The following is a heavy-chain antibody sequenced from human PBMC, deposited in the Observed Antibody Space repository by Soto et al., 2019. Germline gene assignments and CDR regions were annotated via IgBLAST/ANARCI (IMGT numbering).Heavy chain of an antibody. CDR2: ISGSGGTT. Sequence: EVQLSESGGGLVQPGGSLRLSCVASGFDFSGYAMGWVRQAPGKGLEWVSTISGSGGTTYYGDSVKGRFTISRDNSNNTLYLQMYSLGAEDTALYYCVKDRGYAGNWYTGDSWGQGTLVTVSS. CDR3: VKDRGYAGNWYTGDS. V-gene: IGHV3-23*01. CDR1: GFDFSGYA. D-gene: IGHD1-1*01. J-gene: IGHJ4*02.